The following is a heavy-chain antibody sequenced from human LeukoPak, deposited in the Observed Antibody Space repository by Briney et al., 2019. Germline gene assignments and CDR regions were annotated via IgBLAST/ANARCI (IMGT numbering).Heavy chain of an antibody. CDR2: ISWNSGSI. CDR3: ARAWFGELAPLDY. CDR1: GFTFDDYA. Sequence: PGRSLRLSCAASGFTFDDYAMHWVRQAPGKGLEWVSGISWNSGSIGYADSVKGRFTISRDNAKNSLYLQMNSLRAEDTALYHCARAWFGELAPLDYWGQGTLVTVSS. D-gene: IGHD3-10*01. J-gene: IGHJ4*02. V-gene: IGHV3-9*01.